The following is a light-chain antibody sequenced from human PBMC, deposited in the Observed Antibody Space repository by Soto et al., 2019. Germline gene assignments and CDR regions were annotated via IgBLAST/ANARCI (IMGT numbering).Light chain of an antibody. V-gene: IGKV3-20*01. CDR3: QQYSSTFWT. CDR1: QSISSSY. CDR2: GAF. J-gene: IGKJ1*01. Sequence: EIVLTQSPGTLSLSPGERTTLSCRASQSISSSYLAWYQQKPGQAPRLLVYGAFSRDTGIPDRFSGSGSGTDFTLTISRLEPEDVALYYCQQYSSTFWTLGQGTKVEIK.